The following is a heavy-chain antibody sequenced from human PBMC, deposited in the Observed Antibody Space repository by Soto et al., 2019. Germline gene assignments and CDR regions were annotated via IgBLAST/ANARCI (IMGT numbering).Heavy chain of an antibody. D-gene: IGHD3-22*01. V-gene: IGHV4-31*03. CDR2: IFYSGST. CDR1: GGSISSGGYY. Sequence: KPSETLSLTCTVSGGSISSGGYYWSWIRQYPGKGLEWIGYIFYSGSTYYNPSLKSRVTISVDTSKNQFSLKLSSVTAADTAVYYCARDATYYYDSSGYWYFDLWGRGTLVTVS. CDR3: ARDATYYYDSSGYWYFDL. J-gene: IGHJ2*01.